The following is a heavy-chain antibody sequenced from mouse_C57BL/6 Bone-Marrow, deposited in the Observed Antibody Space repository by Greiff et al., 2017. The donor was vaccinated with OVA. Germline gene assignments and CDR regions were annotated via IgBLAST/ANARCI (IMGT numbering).Heavy chain of an antibody. CDR2: IYPGDGDT. D-gene: IGHD1-1*01. CDR1: GYAFSSSW. V-gene: IGHV1-82*01. Sequence: QVQLQQSGPELVKPGASVKISCKASGYAFSSSWMNWVKQRPGKGLEWIGRIYPGDGDTNYNGKFKGKATLTADKSSSTAYMQLSSLTSEDSAVYFCARHSSSPSDYWGQGTTLTVSS. J-gene: IGHJ2*01. CDR3: ARHSSSPSDY.